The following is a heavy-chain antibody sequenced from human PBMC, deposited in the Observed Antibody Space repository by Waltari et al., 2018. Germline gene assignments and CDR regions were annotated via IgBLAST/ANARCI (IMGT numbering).Heavy chain of an antibody. J-gene: IGHJ6*02. CDR2: ISWNSGSI. V-gene: IGHV3-9*01. CDR3: AKGTIRDDRGMDV. Sequence: EVQLVESGGGLVQPGRSLRLSCAASGFTFDDYALHWVRQAPGKGLEWVSGISWNSGSIGYADSVKGRFTISRDNAKNSLYLQINSLRAEDTALYYCAKGTIRDDRGMDVWGQGTTVTVSS. CDR1: GFTFDDYA. D-gene: IGHD3-22*01.